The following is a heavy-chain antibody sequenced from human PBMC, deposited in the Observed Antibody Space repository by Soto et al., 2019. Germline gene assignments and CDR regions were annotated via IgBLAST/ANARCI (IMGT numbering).Heavy chain of an antibody. J-gene: IGHJ4*02. D-gene: IGHD3-3*01. CDR3: AKDQRITIFGVPSSRDY. CDR1: GFTFSSYA. Sequence: GGSLRLSCAASGFTFSSYAMSWVRQDPGKGLEWVSAISGSGGSTYYADSVKGRFTISRDNSKNTLYLQMNSLRAEDTAVYYCAKDQRITIFGVPSSRDYWGQGPLVTVSS. CDR2: ISGSGGST. V-gene: IGHV3-23*01.